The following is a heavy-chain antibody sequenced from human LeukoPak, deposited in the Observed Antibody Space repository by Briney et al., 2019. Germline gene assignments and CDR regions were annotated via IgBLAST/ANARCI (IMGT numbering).Heavy chain of an antibody. J-gene: IGHJ4*02. CDR3: ARVYGGILTGYYGYDY. Sequence: SETLSLTCAVSGGSISSSNWWSWVRQPPGKGLEWIGEIYHSGSTNYNPPLKSRVTISVDKSKNLFSLKLSSVTAADTAVYYCARVYGGILTGYYGYDYWGQGTLVTVSS. V-gene: IGHV4-4*02. D-gene: IGHD3-9*01. CDR2: IYHSGST. CDR1: GGSISSSNW.